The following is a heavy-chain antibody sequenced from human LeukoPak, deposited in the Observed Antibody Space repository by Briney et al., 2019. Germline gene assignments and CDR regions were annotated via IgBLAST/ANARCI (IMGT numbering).Heavy chain of an antibody. Sequence: ASVKVSCKASGYTFTSYDINWVRQATGQGLEWMGWMNPNSGNTGYAQKFQGRVTMTRNASISTAYMELSSLRSEDTAVYYCARPPRAGLDWFDPWGQGTLVTVSS. CDR1: GYTFTSYD. V-gene: IGHV1-8*01. CDR2: MNPNSGNT. CDR3: ARPPRAGLDWFDP. J-gene: IGHJ5*02. D-gene: IGHD5-24*01.